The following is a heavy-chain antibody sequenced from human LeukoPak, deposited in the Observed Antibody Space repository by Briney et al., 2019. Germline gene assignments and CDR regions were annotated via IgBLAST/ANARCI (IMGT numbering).Heavy chain of an antibody. J-gene: IGHJ3*02. Sequence: ASVTVSCKASGYTFTSYYMHWVRQAPGQGLEWMGIINPSGGSTSYAQKFQGRVTMTRDTSTSTVYMELSSLRSEDTAVYYCASTDYDFWSGYSHDAFDIWGQGTMVTVSS. CDR2: INPSGGST. V-gene: IGHV1-46*01. CDR1: GYTFTSYY. D-gene: IGHD3-3*01. CDR3: ASTDYDFWSGYSHDAFDI.